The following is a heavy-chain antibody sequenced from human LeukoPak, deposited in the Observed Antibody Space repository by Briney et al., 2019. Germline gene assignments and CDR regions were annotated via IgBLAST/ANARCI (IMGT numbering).Heavy chain of an antibody. J-gene: IGHJ4*02. D-gene: IGHD5-24*01. CDR3: ARCRDGYSTASGLDY. CDR1: GFTFSDYY. CDR2: ISSSGSTI. Sequence: PGGSLRLSCAASGFTFSDYYMSWIRQAPGKGLEWVSYISSSGSTIHYADSVKGRFTISRDNAKSSLYLQMNSLRAEDTAMYYCARCRDGYSTASGLDYWGQRTLVTASS. V-gene: IGHV3-11*01.